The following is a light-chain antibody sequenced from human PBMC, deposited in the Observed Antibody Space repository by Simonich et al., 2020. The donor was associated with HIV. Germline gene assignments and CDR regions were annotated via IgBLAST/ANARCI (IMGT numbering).Light chain of an antibody. CDR1: QSVSSSY. CDR2: DAS. CDR3: QQYGRSPLT. V-gene: IGKV3D-20*01. J-gene: IGKJ4*01. Sequence: EIVLTQSPGTLSLSPGERATLSCRASQSVSSSYLAWYQQKPGLAPRLLIYDASNRATGIPDRFSGSGSGTHFTLTISRLEPEDFALYYCQQYGRSPLTFGGGTKVEIK.